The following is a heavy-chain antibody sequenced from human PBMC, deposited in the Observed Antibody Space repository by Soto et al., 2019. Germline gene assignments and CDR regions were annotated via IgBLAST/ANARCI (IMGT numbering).Heavy chain of an antibody. D-gene: IGHD3-22*01. CDR2: ISGSGGST. V-gene: IGHV3-23*01. CDR3: AKEYNYYDSSGYYSHAFDS. J-gene: IGHJ3*02. Sequence: EVQLLESGGGLVQPGGSLRLSCAASGFTFSSYAMSWVRQAPGKGLEWVSAISGSGGSTYYADSVKGRFTISRDNSKNTLYLQMNSLRAEDTAVYYCAKEYNYYDSSGYYSHAFDSWGRGTMVTVSS. CDR1: GFTFSSYA.